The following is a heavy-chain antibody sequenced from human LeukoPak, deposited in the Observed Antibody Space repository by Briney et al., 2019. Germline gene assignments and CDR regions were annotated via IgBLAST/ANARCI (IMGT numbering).Heavy chain of an antibody. V-gene: IGHV3-7*01. Sequence: TGGSLRLSCAASGFTFSTYWMSWARQAPGKGLEWVANIKQDESEKYYMDSVKGRFTISRDNAKNSLSLQMSSLRADDTAVYYCARVGRDSKYGYFDFWGQGTLVTVSS. CDR3: ARVGRDSKYGYFDF. D-gene: IGHD4-11*01. CDR2: IKQDESEK. J-gene: IGHJ4*02. CDR1: GFTFSTYW.